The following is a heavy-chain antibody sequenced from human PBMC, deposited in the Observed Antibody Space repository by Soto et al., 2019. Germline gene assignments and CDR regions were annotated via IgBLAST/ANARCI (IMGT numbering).Heavy chain of an antibody. V-gene: IGHV3-7*04. D-gene: IGHD1-26*01. CDR2: IIRDGSET. J-gene: IGHJ3*02. CDR1: GFTFSNFW. CDR3: ARDLDFHNTTHSYDALDI. Sequence: EVQLVESGGGLVQPGGSLRLSCAASGFTFSNFWMTWVRQAPGKGLEWVANIIRDGSETHYVDSLKGRFTISRDNAKNSLYLQMNSLRVEDTAVYYCARDLDFHNTTHSYDALDIWGQGTVVTVSS.